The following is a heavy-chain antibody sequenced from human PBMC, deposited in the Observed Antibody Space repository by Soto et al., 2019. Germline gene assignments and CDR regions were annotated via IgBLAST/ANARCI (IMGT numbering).Heavy chain of an antibody. D-gene: IGHD3-10*01. CDR3: ARVGYYGSGSMDV. Sequence: SETLSLTCTVSGGSISSYYWSWIRQPPGKGLEWIGYIYYSGSTNYNPSLKSRVTISVDTSKNQFSLKLSFVTAADTAVYYCARVGYYGSGSMDVWGQGTTVTVSS. J-gene: IGHJ6*02. V-gene: IGHV4-59*01. CDR1: GGSISSYY. CDR2: IYYSGST.